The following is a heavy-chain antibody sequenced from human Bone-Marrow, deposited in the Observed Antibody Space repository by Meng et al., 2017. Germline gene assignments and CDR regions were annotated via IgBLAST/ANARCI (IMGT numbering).Heavy chain of an antibody. Sequence: ESLKISCAASGFTVSSNYMSWVRQAPGKGLEWVSVIYSGGSTYYADSVKGRFTISRDNSKNTLYLQMNSLRAEDTAVYYCARLFSYYYYGMDVWGQGTTVTVSS. CDR3: ARLFSYYYYGMDV. CDR2: IYSGGST. J-gene: IGHJ6*02. D-gene: IGHD3-10*02. CDR1: GFTVSSNY. V-gene: IGHV3-53*01.